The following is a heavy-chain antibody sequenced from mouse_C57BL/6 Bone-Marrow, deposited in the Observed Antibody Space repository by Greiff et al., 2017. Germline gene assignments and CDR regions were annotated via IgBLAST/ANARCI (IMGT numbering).Heavy chain of an antibody. CDR1: GFTFSSYA. J-gene: IGHJ3*01. CDR3: AREDGAWFAY. CDR2: ISDGGSYT. Sequence: EVKLMESGGGLVKPGGSLKLSCAASGFTFSSYAMSLVRQTPEKRLEWVATISDGGSYTYYPDNVKGRFTISRDNAKNNLYLQMSHLKSEDTAMYYCAREDGAWFAYWGQGTLVTVSA. V-gene: IGHV5-4*01. D-gene: IGHD2-3*01.